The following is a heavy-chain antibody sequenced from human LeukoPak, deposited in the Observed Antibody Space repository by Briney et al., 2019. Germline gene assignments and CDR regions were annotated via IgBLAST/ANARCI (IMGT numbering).Heavy chain of an antibody. CDR1: GGTFSSYA. D-gene: IGHD6-19*01. CDR2: IIPIFGTA. V-gene: IGHV1-69*01. J-gene: IGHJ5*02. CDR3: ARDAIAVAGTKRPYNWFDP. Sequence: SVKVSCKASGGTFSSYAISWVRRAPGQGLEWMGGIIPIFGTANYAQKFQGRVTITADESTSTAYMELSSLRSEDTAVYYCARDAIAVAGTKRPYNWFDPWGQGTLVTVSS.